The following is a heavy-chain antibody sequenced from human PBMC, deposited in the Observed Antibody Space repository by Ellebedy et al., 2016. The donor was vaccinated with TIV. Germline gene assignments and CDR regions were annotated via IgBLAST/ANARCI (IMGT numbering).Heavy chain of an antibody. J-gene: IGHJ1*01. CDR2: IFSNDER. Sequence: SGPTLVKPTETLTLTCTVSGFSLSNARMGVSWIRQPPGKALEWLAHIFSNDERSYSTSLKRRLTDTKDTSKNQVVLTLTDMDPVDTATYYCAHRLPPPLEYFQNWGQGSLVTVSS. CDR1: GFSLSNARMG. V-gene: IGHV2-26*01. CDR3: AHRLPPPLEYFQN. D-gene: IGHD2-21*02.